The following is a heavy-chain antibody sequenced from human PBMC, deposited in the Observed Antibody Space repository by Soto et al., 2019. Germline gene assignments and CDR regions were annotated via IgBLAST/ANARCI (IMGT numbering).Heavy chain of an antibody. CDR1: GGSISSGGYS. V-gene: IGHV4-30-2*01. CDR2: IYHSGRT. Sequence: QLQLQESGSGLVKPSETLSLTCAVSGGSISSGGYSWSWIRQPPGEGLEWIGYIYHSGRTYYNPSLKSRVTISVDRSKNQFSLKLSSVTGAGTALFYCARGPPVGRWGQGTRVTVSS. CDR3: ARGPPVGR. J-gene: IGHJ4*02.